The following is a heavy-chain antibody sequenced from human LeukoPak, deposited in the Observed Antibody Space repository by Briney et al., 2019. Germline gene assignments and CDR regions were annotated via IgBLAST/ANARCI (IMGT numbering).Heavy chain of an antibody. Sequence: GGSLRLSCAASGFTFSNFWMTWVRQAPGKGLEWVANIKQDASEKYYLDSVKGRFTISRDNAKKSLYLQMNSLRAEDTAVYYCAGDPWYFYDRSGYPLDNWGQGTLVTVSS. CDR2: IKQDASEK. D-gene: IGHD3-22*01. CDR1: GFTFSNFW. J-gene: IGHJ4*02. V-gene: IGHV3-7*04. CDR3: AGDPWYFYDRSGYPLDN.